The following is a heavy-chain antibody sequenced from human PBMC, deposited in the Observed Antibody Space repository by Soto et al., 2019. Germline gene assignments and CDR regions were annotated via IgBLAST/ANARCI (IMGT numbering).Heavy chain of an antibody. V-gene: IGHV4-4*02. J-gene: IGHJ4*02. CDR1: GDSISAYS. Sequence: PSETLSLTCTVSGDSISAYSWSWVRQPPGKGLEWIGEIYHSGSTNYNPSLKSRVTISVDKSKNQFSLKLSSVTAADTAVYYCARGLEIFDYWGQGTLVTVSS. CDR2: IYHSGST. CDR3: ARGLEIFDY.